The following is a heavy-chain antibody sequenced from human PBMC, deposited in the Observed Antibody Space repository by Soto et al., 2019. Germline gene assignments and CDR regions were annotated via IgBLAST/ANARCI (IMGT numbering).Heavy chain of an antibody. J-gene: IGHJ4*02. CDR3: AKDKGGYGLTYYFDY. Sequence: GGSLRLSCAASGFTFDDYAMHWVRQAPGKGLEWVSGISWNSGSIGYADSVKGRFTISRDNAKNSLYLQMNSLRAEDTALYYCAKDKGGYGLTYYFDYWGQGTLVTVSS. CDR1: GFTFDDYA. D-gene: IGHD5-12*01. V-gene: IGHV3-9*01. CDR2: ISWNSGSI.